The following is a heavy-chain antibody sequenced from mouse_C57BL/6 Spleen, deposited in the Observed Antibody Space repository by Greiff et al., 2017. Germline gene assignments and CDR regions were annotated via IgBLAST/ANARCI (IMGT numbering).Heavy chain of an antibody. J-gene: IGHJ3*01. CDR2: IYPGDGDT. CDR1: GYAFSSSW. CDR3: ATEAQPTHLFAY. V-gene: IGHV1-82*01. Sequence: QVQLQQSGPELVKPGASVKISCKASGYAFSSSWMNWVKQRPGKGLEWIGRIYPGDGDTNYNGKFKGKATLTADKSSSTAYMQLSSLTSEDSAVYFCATEAQPTHLFAYWGQGTLVTVSA. D-gene: IGHD1-3*01.